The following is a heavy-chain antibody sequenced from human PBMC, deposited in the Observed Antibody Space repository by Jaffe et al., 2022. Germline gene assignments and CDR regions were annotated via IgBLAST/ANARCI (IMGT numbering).Heavy chain of an antibody. D-gene: IGHD3-10*01. CDR1: GFTFRSYG. J-gene: IGHJ4*02. CDR3: AKDRDISMVQGVILYYFDY. CDR2: ISGTGGRT. Sequence: EVQLLESGGGLVQPGGSLRLSCAASGFTFRSYGMSWVRQAPGKGLEWVSAISGTGGRTNYADSVKGRFTISRDNSKNTLFLQMNSLRAEDTAIYYCAKDRDISMVQGVILYYFDYWGQGTLVTVSS. V-gene: IGHV3-23*01.